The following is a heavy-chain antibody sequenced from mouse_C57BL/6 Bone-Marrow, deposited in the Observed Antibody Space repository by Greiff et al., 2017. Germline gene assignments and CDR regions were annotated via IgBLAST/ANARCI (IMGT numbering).Heavy chain of an antibody. Sequence: QVHVKQPGAELVKPGASVKLSCKASGYTFTSYWMHWVKQRPGQGLEWIGMIHPNSGSTNYNEKFKSKATLTVDKSSSTAYMQLSSLTSEDSAVYYCARENDGYYDYFDYWGQGTTLTVSS. V-gene: IGHV1-64*01. J-gene: IGHJ2*01. CDR3: ARENDGYYDYFDY. D-gene: IGHD2-3*01. CDR2: IHPNSGST. CDR1: GYTFTSYW.